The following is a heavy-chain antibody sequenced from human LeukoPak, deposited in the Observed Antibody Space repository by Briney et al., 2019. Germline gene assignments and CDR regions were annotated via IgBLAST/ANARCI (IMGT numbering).Heavy chain of an antibody. CDR1: GDSINSFH. CDR2: IYYSGST. CDR3: ASGRLEFDY. Sequence: PSETLSLTCTVSGDSINSFHWSWIRQPPGKGLEWIGYIYYSGSTNYNPSLKSRVTISVDTSKNQFSLKLSSVTAADTAVYYCASGRLEFDYWGQGTLVTVSS. D-gene: IGHD1-1*01. V-gene: IGHV4-59*01. J-gene: IGHJ4*02.